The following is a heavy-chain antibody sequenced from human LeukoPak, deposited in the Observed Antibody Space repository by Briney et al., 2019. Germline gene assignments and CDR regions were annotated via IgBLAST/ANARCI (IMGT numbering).Heavy chain of an antibody. CDR2: IYPGDSDT. D-gene: IGHD3-22*01. Sequence: GESLKISCKGSGYRVTTYWIARVRQMAGESLEWMGIIYPGDSDTRYSPSFQGQVTISADKSISTAYLQWSSLKASDTAMYYCARRTSYYDFDYWGQGTLVTVSS. V-gene: IGHV5-51*01. J-gene: IGHJ4*02. CDR1: GYRVTTYW. CDR3: ARRTSYYDFDY.